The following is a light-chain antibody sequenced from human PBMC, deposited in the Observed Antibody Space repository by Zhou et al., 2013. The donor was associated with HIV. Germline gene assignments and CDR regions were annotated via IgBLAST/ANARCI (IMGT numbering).Light chain of an antibody. J-gene: IGKJ2*01. V-gene: IGKV1-6*01. CDR1: QSIGSW. CDR2: AAS. CDR3: LQDYFYPYT. Sequence: IQMTQSPSTLSASVGDRVTVTCRASQSIGSWLAWYQQKPGKAPKLLIYAASTLHSGVPSRFSGSGSGTDFTLTISSLQPEDFATYYCLQDYFYPYTFGRGTTLEIK.